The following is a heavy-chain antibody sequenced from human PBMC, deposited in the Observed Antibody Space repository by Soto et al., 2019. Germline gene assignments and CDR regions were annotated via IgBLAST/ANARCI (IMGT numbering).Heavy chain of an antibody. D-gene: IGHD6-19*01. CDR1: GGSISSSSYY. CDR2: IYYSGST. Sequence: SETLSLTCTVSGGSISSSSYYWGWIRQPPGKGLEWIGSIYYSGSTYYNPSLKSRVTISVDTSKNQFSLKLSSVTAADTAVYYCARQIRQWLAVDYWGQGTLVTVSS. CDR3: ARQIRQWLAVDY. V-gene: IGHV4-39*01. J-gene: IGHJ4*02.